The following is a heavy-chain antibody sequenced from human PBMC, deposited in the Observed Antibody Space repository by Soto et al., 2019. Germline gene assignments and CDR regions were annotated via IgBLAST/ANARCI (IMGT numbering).Heavy chain of an antibody. D-gene: IGHD2-2*01. CDR2: ISTFNGET. CDR1: GYTFNTYG. CDR3: ARDVGYCSSSTCLIDR. Sequence: AASVKVSCKASGYTFNTYGISWVRQAPGQGLEWMGWISTFNGETRYAQKFQARVTVTTDTSTTTGYMELRRLRSDDTAVYYCARDVGYCSSSTCLIDRWGQGTLVTVSS. V-gene: IGHV1-18*01. J-gene: IGHJ5*02.